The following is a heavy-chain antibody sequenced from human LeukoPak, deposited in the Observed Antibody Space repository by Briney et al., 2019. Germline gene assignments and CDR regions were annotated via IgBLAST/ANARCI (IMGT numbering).Heavy chain of an antibody. CDR3: ARGPPDDSGSYTADY. CDR2: ISGSGGST. D-gene: IGHD3-10*01. Sequence: GGSLRLSCASSGFTFSNYAMSWVRQVPGKGLEWVSAISGSGGSTYYADSVKGRFTISRDNSKNTLYLQMNSLRAEDTAVYYCARGPPDDSGSYTADYWGQGTLVTVSS. J-gene: IGHJ4*02. CDR1: GFTFSNYA. V-gene: IGHV3-23*01.